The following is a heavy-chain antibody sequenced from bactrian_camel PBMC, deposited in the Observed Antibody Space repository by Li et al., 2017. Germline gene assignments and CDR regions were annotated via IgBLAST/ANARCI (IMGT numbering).Heavy chain of an antibody. CDR3: VAERPTDCYREVVTFRY. D-gene: IGHD2*01. Sequence: HVQLVESGGGSVQAGGALRLSCASSEYMHCMGWFRQAPGKEREGVASINGHVATNYADSVKGRFAISKDNAKDTLYLQMNSLKPDDTAVYYCVAERPTDCYREVVTFRYRGRGTQVTVS. J-gene: IGHJ6*01. CDR1: EYMHC. V-gene: IGHV3S53*01. CDR2: INGHVAT.